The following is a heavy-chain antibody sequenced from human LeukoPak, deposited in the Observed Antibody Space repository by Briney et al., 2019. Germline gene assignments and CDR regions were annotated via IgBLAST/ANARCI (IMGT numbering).Heavy chain of an antibody. Sequence: PSETLSLTFPVSGGSVSSGGYYWSWIRPPPGKGLEWIGYISYSGSTNYNPSLKSRVTILIDTSKNQFSLKLSSVTAADTAVYYCASTQTYGDNTYWGQGTLVTVSS. CDR3: ASTQTYGDNTY. J-gene: IGHJ4*02. CDR2: ISYSGST. V-gene: IGHV4-61*08. CDR1: GGSVSSGGYY. D-gene: IGHD4-17*01.